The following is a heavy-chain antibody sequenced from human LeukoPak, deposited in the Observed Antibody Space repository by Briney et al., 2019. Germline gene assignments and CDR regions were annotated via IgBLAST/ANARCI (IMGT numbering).Heavy chain of an antibody. CDR3: VSFYETY. D-gene: IGHD2/OR15-2a*01. J-gene: IGHJ4*02. CDR2: INSDGSWT. V-gene: IGHV3-74*01. Sequence: GGSLRLSRAASGNYWMHWVRQAPGKGLVWVSHINSDGSWTSYADSVKGRFTISKDNAKNTVYLQMNSLRAEDTAVYYCVSFYETYWGRGTLVTVSS. CDR1: GNYW.